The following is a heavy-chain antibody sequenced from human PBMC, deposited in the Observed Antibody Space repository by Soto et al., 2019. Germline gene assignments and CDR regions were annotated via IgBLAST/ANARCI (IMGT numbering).Heavy chain of an antibody. CDR2: IYYSGST. Sequence: QVQLQESGPGLVKRSETLSLTCTVSGGSVSNGSYYWSWIRQPPGKGLEWIGYIYYSGSTNYNPSLKSRVTISVDTSKNQFSLKLSSVTAADTAVYYCASVTRTCISTSCYRYYYGMDVWGQGTTVTVSS. CDR1: GGSVSNGSYY. D-gene: IGHD2-2*02. V-gene: IGHV4-61*01. CDR3: ASVTRTCISTSCYRYYYGMDV. J-gene: IGHJ6*02.